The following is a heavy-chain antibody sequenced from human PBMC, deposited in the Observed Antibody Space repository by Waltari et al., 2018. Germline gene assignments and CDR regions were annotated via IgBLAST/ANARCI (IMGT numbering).Heavy chain of an antibody. V-gene: IGHV3-23*01. CDR1: GFSFSTYV. D-gene: IGHD7-27*01. Sequence: EVQLLESGGGLVQPGGSLRLSCAASGFSFSTYVMNWVRQAPGKGLEWVSSISDAGGSINYADSVKGRFTISRDNSKNTLYLQMNSLRVEDTAVYYCARGSGVDSWGQGTLVTVSS. CDR3: ARGSGVDS. CDR2: ISDAGGSI. J-gene: IGHJ4*02.